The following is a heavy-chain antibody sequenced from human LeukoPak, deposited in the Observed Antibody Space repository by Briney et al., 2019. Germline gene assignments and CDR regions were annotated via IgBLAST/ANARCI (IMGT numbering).Heavy chain of an antibody. D-gene: IGHD3-3*01. CDR3: ARDLHDFWSGLFDY. CDR2: ISYDGSNK. CDR1: GLTFSSFA. V-gene: IGHV3-30-3*01. Sequence: GGSLRLSCVASGLTFSSFAMYWVRQAPGKGLEWVAVISYDGSNKYYADSVKGRFTISRDNSKNTLYLQMNSLRAEDTAVYYCARDLHDFWSGLFDYWGQGTLVTVSS. J-gene: IGHJ4*02.